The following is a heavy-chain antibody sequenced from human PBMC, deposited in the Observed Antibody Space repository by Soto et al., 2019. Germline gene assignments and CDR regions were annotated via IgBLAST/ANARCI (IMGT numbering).Heavy chain of an antibody. V-gene: IGHV1-18*01. CDR2: ISAYNGNT. CDR3: ARARPHFKQQLVRGWDFDY. CDR1: GYTFTSYG. Sequence: QVQLVQSGAEVKKPGASVKVSCKASGYTFTSYGISWVRQAPGQGLEWMGWISAYNGNTNYAQKLQRRVTMTTDTSTSTAYMELRSLRSDDTAVYYCARARPHFKQQLVRGWDFDYWGQGTLVTVSS. D-gene: IGHD6-13*01. J-gene: IGHJ4*02.